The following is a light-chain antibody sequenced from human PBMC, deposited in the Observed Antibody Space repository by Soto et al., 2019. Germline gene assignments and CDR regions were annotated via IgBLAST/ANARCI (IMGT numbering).Light chain of an antibody. CDR2: EGS. CDR1: SSDVGSYNL. V-gene: IGLV2-23*01. J-gene: IGLJ1*01. Sequence: QSDLTQPASVSGSPGQSITISCTGTSSDVGSYNLVSWYQQHPGKAPKLMIYEGSKRPSGVSNRFSGSKSGNTASLTISGLQAEDEADYYCCSYAGSTTPLYVFGTGTKVTVL. CDR3: CSYAGSTTPLYV.